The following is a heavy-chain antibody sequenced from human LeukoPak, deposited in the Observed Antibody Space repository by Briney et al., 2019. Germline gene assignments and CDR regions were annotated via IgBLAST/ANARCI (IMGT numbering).Heavy chain of an antibody. D-gene: IGHD2-2*01. Sequence: GGSLRLSCATSGFTLNDYWIHWVRQAPGKGLYWVSGVKGDGTKTVYADSVEGRFTVSRDNARDALFLQMNSLRAEDSAVYYCTRDGAESTPNDYWGQGTLVTVSS. V-gene: IGHV3-74*01. CDR3: TRDGAESTPNDY. CDR1: GFTLNDYW. CDR2: VKGDGTKT. J-gene: IGHJ4*02.